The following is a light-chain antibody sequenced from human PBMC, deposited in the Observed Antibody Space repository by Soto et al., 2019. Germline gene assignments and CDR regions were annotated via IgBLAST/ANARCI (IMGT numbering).Light chain of an antibody. CDR3: QQYNNWPYT. CDR1: QSVSSN. J-gene: IGKJ2*01. CDR2: GAS. Sequence: EIVMTQSPATLSVSPGERATLSCRASQSVSSNLAWYQQKPGQAPRLLIYGASTRATGIPARFSGSGSGTEFTLTISSLPSEDFAVYYCQQYNNWPYTFGRGTKLEIK. V-gene: IGKV3-15*01.